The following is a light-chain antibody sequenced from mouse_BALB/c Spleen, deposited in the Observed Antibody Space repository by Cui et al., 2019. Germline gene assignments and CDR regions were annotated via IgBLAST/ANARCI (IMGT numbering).Light chain of an antibody. J-gene: IGKJ5*01. CDR3: QQYNDYPPSLT. CDR2: WAS. CDR1: QDVGTT. V-gene: IGKV6-23*01. Sequence: DIVMTPSHKFMSTSVGDRVTITCKASQDVGTTVAWYQQKPGQSPKLLIYWASTRHTGVPGRFTGSGSGTDFTLTISNVQSEDLADYFCQQYNDYPPSLTFGAGTKLELK.